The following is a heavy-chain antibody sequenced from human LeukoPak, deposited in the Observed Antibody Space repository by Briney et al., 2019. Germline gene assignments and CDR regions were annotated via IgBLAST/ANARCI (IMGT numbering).Heavy chain of an antibody. CDR1: GGSISSYY. Sequence: SETLSLTCTVSGGSISSYYWSWIRQPPGKGLEWIGYIYYSGGPKYNPSLKSRVTISVDTSKNQFSLKLSSVTAADTAVYYCARDRPGGSSLDYWGQGTLVTVSS. CDR2: IYYSGGP. D-gene: IGHD6-13*01. J-gene: IGHJ4*02. CDR3: ARDRPGGSSLDY. V-gene: IGHV4-59*01.